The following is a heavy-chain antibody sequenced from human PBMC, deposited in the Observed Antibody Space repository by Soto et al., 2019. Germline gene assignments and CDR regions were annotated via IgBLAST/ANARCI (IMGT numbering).Heavy chain of an antibody. CDR1: GVSMRDYY. Sequence: QVQLQESGPRLVKPSETLSLTCSVSGVSMRDYYWSWIRQSPGKGPEWIGYIYYSGNTNYNPYLKSRVTISIDMPKSLFSLKLNSVTAADTDVYYCARQLGLWQPLDYWGRGTLVTVSS. CDR2: IYYSGNT. V-gene: IGHV4-59*01. CDR3: ARQLGLWQPLDY. J-gene: IGHJ4*02. D-gene: IGHD1-1*01.